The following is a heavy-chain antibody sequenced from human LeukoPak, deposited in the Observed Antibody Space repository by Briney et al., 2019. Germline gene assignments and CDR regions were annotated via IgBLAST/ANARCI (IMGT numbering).Heavy chain of an antibody. Sequence: GGSLRLSCSASGFDFGAHGMSWVRQVPGKGLEWVSGINWSGKSTAYADPMRGRITISRDNAKNSLYLQMDSLRAEDTALYYWGRAPITSPSYLDSGGQEPWSPSPQ. CDR1: GFDFGAHG. D-gene: IGHD2-2*01. V-gene: IGHV3-20*04. CDR3: GRAPITSPSYLDS. J-gene: IGHJ4*01. CDR2: INWSGKST.